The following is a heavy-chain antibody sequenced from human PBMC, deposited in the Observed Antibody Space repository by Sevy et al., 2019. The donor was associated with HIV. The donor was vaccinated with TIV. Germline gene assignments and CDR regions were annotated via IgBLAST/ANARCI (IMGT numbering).Heavy chain of an antibody. CDR1: GFTVSRHG. D-gene: IGHD6-13*01. V-gene: IGHV3-30*03. CDR2: MSYDGSYK. Sequence: GGSLRLSCAASGFTVSRHGMHWVRQAPGKGLEWVAVMSYDGSYKSYGDSVKGRFTISRDDSKNTLYLQMNSLRPEDTAMYYWARDSGYSINWYPAYWGQGTLVTVSS. J-gene: IGHJ4*02. CDR3: ARDSGYSINWYPAY.